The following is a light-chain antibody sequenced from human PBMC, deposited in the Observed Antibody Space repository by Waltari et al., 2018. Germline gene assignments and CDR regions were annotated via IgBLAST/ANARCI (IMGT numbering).Light chain of an antibody. CDR2: DAS. CDR3: QQRTT. Sequence: EIVLTQSPATLSLSPGERATLSCRASQSVSSYLAWYQQKPGQAPRLLIYDASNRATGIPARFSGSGSGTDFTLTISSLAPEDFAVYYCQQRTTFGQGTKVEIK. J-gene: IGKJ1*01. CDR1: QSVSSY. V-gene: IGKV3-11*01.